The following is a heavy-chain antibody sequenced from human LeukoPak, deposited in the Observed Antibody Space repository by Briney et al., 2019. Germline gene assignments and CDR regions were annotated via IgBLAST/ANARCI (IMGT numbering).Heavy chain of an antibody. D-gene: IGHD1-26*01. CDR1: GGSFSGYY. CDR3: ARHYGSYYHFDY. CDR2: IYYSGST. V-gene: IGHV4-59*08. Sequence: SETLSLTCAVYGGSFSGYYWSWIRQPPGKGLEWIGYIYYSGSTNYNPSLKSRVTISVDTSKNQFSLKLSSVTAADTAVYYCARHYGSYYHFDYWGQGTLVTVSS. J-gene: IGHJ4*02.